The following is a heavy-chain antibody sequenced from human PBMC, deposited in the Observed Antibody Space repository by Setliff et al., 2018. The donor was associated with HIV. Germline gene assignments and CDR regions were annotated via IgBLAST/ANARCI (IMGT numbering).Heavy chain of an antibody. CDR3: ATAGGRSWFDP. V-gene: IGHV1-2*02. J-gene: IGHJ5*02. CDR2: INRNSGGT. D-gene: IGHD3-16*01. CDR1: GYTFDAKY. Sequence: ASVKVSCKTSGYTFDAKYIHWARQAPGQGLEWMGWINRNSGGTNYARKFQGRVTMTRDTSISTAYMELNSLRSDDTAVYYCATAGGRSWFDPWGPGTLVTDS.